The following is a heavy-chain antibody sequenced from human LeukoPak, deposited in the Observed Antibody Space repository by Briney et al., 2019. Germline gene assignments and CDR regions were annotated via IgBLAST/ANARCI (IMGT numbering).Heavy chain of an antibody. V-gene: IGHV5-51*01. CDR3: ARQLDGGDPEDPFDL. CDR1: GYSFVNYW. J-gene: IGHJ3*01. Sequence: GESLKLSCKGSGYSFVNYWIGWVRQMPGKGLEWLGIIYPDDSSITYNPSFQGQVTVSVDKSISTAYLQWSSLKASDTALYYRARQLDGGDPEDPFDLWGQGTMVTVSS. D-gene: IGHD2-21*02. CDR2: IYPDDSSI.